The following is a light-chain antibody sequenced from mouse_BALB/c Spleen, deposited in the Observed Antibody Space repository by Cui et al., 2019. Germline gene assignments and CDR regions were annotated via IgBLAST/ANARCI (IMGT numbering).Light chain of an antibody. CDR2: GTN. Sequence: HAVVSHETLLTTSPGETVTLTCRSSTGAVTTSNYANWVQEKPDHLFTGLIGGTNNRAPGVPARFSGSLIGDKAALTITGAQTEDEAIYFCALWYSNHWVFGGGTKLTVL. CDR3: ALWYSNHWV. V-gene: IGLV1*01. J-gene: IGLJ1*01. CDR1: TGAVTTSNY.